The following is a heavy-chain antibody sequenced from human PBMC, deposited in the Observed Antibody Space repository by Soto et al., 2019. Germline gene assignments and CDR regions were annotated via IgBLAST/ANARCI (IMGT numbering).Heavy chain of an antibody. CDR2: INPSGGST. Sequence: GSVKVSCKASGYPFTSYYMHLVRQAPGQGLEWMGIINPSGGSTSYAQKFQGRVTMTRDTSASTVYMELSSLRSEDTAVYYCARDRGVAVSDYYFDYWGQGTLVTVSS. D-gene: IGHD6-19*01. CDR1: GYPFTSYY. CDR3: ARDRGVAVSDYYFDY. V-gene: IGHV1-46*01. J-gene: IGHJ4*02.